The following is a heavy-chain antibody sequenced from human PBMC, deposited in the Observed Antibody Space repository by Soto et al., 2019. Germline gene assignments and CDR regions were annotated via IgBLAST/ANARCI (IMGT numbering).Heavy chain of an antibody. CDR2: IYPSGST. CDR3: AAGAGLPRYY. J-gene: IGHJ4*02. V-gene: IGHV4-30-2*01. D-gene: IGHD5-12*01. Sequence: QLQLQESGSGLVKPSQTLSLTCAVSGGSISSGGYSWSWIRQPPGKGLEWIGYIYPSGSTYYNPSLXSXAXIXXDRSKNQFSLKLSSVTAADTAVYYCAAGAGLPRYYWGQGTLVTVSS. CDR1: GGSISSGGYS.